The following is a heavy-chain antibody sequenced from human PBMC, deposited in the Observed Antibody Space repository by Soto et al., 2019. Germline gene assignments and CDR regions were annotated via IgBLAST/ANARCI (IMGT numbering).Heavy chain of an antibody. D-gene: IGHD3-9*01. CDR1: GFTFSSYA. V-gene: IGHV3-23*01. CDR3: AKDFDWLLVGPNFDY. J-gene: IGHJ4*02. CDR2: ISGSGGST. Sequence: GGSLRLSCAASGFTFSSYAMSWVRQAPGKGLEWVSAISGSGGSTYYADSVKGRFTISRDNSKNTLYLQMNSLRAEDTAVYYCAKDFDWLLVGPNFDYWGQGTLVTVSS.